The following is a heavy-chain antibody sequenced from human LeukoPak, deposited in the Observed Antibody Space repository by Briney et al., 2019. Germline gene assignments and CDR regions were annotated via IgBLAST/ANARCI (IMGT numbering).Heavy chain of an antibody. CDR2: ISNNGGYT. Sequence: GGSLRLSCAASGFTFSSSAMSWVRQAPGKGLEWVSAISNNGGYTYYADSVQGRFTISRDNSKNTLYLQMSSLRPEDTAIYYCVEYSNSCYDPWGQGTLVTVSS. CDR3: VEYSNSCYDP. CDR1: GFTFSSSA. V-gene: IGHV3-23*01. D-gene: IGHD2-2*01. J-gene: IGHJ5*02.